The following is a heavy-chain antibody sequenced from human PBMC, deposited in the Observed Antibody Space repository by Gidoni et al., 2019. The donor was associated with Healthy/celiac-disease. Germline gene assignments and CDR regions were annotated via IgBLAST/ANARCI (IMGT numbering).Heavy chain of an antibody. V-gene: IGHV1-69*04. CDR1: GGTFSSYA. CDR2: IIPILGIA. Sequence: QVQLVQSGAEVKKPGSSVKVSCKASGGTFSSYAISWVRQAPGQGLEWMGRIIPILGIANYAQKFQGRVTITADKSTSTAYMELSSLRSEDTAVYYCARVVGDDYYDSSGYYLLDYWGQGTLVTVSS. J-gene: IGHJ4*02. CDR3: ARVVGDDYYDSSGYYLLDY. D-gene: IGHD3-22*01.